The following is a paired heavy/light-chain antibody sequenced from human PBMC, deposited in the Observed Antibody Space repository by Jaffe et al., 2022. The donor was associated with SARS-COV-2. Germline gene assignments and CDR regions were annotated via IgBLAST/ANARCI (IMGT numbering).Light chain of an antibody. Sequence: DIQMTQSPSSLSASVGDRVTITCRASQGIRNDLGWYQQKAGKAPKRLIYAASILQSGVPSRFSGSGSGTDFTLTISSLQPEDFATYYCLQHNTYPWTFGQGTKVEIK. CDR3: LQHNTYPWT. J-gene: IGKJ1*01. V-gene: IGKV1-17*01. CDR2: AAS. CDR1: QGIRND.
Heavy chain of an antibody. CDR1: GGSITTYY. CDR3: ARGSAWSPEY. CDR2: MYNSGNT. J-gene: IGHJ4*02. V-gene: IGHV4-59*01. Sequence: QVQLQESGPGLVKPSETLSLTCSVSGGSITTYYWSWIRQSPGEGLEWIGCMYNSGNTNYNPSLKSRVTISVDTSKNQFSLQLSSVTAADTAVYYCARGSAWSPEYWGQGTLVTVSS. D-gene: IGHD1-26*01.